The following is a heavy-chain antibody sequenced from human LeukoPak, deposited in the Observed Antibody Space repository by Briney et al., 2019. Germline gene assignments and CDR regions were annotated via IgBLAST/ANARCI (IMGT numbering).Heavy chain of an antibody. CDR2: IYYDGST. CDR3: ATVTQWLLGYFDN. D-gene: IGHD2-15*01. J-gene: IGHJ4*02. V-gene: IGHV4-59*01. CDR1: GDSISSYY. Sequence: PSETLSLTCTVSGDSISSYYWSWIRQPPGKGLEWIGYIYYDGSTNYNPSLKSRVTMSGDASKNQLSLKLSSVTAADTAVYYCATVTQWLLGYFDNWGQGALVTVSS.